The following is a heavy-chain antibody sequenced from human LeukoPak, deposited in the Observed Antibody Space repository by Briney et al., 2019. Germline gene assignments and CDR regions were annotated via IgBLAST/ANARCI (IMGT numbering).Heavy chain of an antibody. Sequence: SETLSLTCIVSGDSVSNGNYYWSWLRQPPGKALEWIGYIYYTGSTYYNPSLEGRLTISVDTSRNHFSVKLNSVTAADTAVYYCARSQNYYGSGDYWSQGTLVTVSS. V-gene: IGHV4-61*03. CDR3: ARSQNYYGSGDY. D-gene: IGHD3-10*01. CDR1: GDSVSNGNYY. J-gene: IGHJ4*02. CDR2: IYYTGST.